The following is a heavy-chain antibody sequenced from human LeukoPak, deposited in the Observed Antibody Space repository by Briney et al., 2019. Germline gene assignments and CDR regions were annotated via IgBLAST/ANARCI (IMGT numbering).Heavy chain of an antibody. D-gene: IGHD2-8*01. Sequence: GGSLRLSCAASGFTFCTSWMHWVRQPPGQGLVWVSRMNSDGSVTTYADSVKGRFTISRDNAKNTLYLQMNSLRAEDTAVYYCAKGVNGNSDYWGQGTLVTVSS. CDR1: GFTFCTSW. J-gene: IGHJ4*02. CDR3: AKGVNGNSDY. CDR2: MNSDGSVT. V-gene: IGHV3-74*01.